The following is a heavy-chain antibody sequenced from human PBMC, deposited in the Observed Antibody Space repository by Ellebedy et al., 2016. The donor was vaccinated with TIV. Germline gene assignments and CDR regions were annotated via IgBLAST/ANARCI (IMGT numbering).Heavy chain of an antibody. V-gene: IGHV4-59*01. Sequence: MPSETLSPTCSVSGASIRSYYWGWIRQSPGKGLEWVGHIDSSGDTSYNPSLESRVTISVATSKTQFSLKLNSVTAADTAVYYCARGCTNGLCYNYWGQGIPVTVSS. D-gene: IGHD2-8*01. CDR3: ARGCTNGLCYNY. CDR1: GASIRSYY. CDR2: IDSSGDT. J-gene: IGHJ4*02.